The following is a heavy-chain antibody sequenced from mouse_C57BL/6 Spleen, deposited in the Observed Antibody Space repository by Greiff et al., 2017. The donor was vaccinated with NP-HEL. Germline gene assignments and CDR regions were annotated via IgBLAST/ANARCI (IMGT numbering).Heavy chain of an antibody. Sequence: QVQLQQPGTELVKPGASVKLSCKASGYTFTSYWMHWVKQRPGQGLEWIGNINPSDGGTNYNEKFKSKATLTVDKSSSTAYMQLSSLTSEDSAVDYCARRGTRVVAPMGYWGQGTLVTVSA. CDR1: GYTFTSYW. J-gene: IGHJ3*01. D-gene: IGHD1-1*01. V-gene: IGHV1-53*01. CDR3: ARRGTRVVAPMGY. CDR2: INPSDGGT.